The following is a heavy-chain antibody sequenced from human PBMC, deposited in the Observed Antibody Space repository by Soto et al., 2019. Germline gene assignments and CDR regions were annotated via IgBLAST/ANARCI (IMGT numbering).Heavy chain of an antibody. D-gene: IGHD3-10*01. V-gene: IGHV1-18*01. CDR3: VRDLDGSGSYYTDY. Sequence: ASVKVSCKASGYMFISYGINWVRQAPGQGLEWMGWISASNGNTKYAQNFQGRVTMTTDTSTSTAYMEMRSLRSDDTAVYYCVRDLDGSGSYYTDYWGPGTLGTVSS. CDR1: GYMFISYG. J-gene: IGHJ4*02. CDR2: ISASNGNT.